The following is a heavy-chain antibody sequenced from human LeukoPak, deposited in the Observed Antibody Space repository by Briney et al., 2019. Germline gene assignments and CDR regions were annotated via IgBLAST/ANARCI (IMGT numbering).Heavy chain of an antibody. J-gene: IGHJ3*02. V-gene: IGHV3-30*03. CDR2: ISYDGSNK. D-gene: IGHD2-15*01. CDR3: ARVPAVKKAFDI. CDR1: GFTFSSYG. Sequence: PGGSLRLSCAASGFTFSSYGMHWVRQAPGKGLEWVAVISYDGSNKYYADSVKGRFTISRDNSKNTLYLQMNSLRAEDTAVYYCARVPAVKKAFDIWGQGTMVTVSS.